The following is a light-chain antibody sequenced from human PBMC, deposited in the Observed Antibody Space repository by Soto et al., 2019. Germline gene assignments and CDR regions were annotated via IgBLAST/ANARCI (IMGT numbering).Light chain of an antibody. CDR2: GVS. Sequence: QSALTQPASVTVSYGRSITISCTGTSSDVGGYNHVSWYQQHPGKAPKLMIYGVSNRPSGVSTRFSGSKSGNTASLTISGLQAEDEADYYCSSYTTSSTFVFGTGTKVTVL. CDR1: SSDVGGYNH. J-gene: IGLJ1*01. V-gene: IGLV2-14*01. CDR3: SSYTTSSTFV.